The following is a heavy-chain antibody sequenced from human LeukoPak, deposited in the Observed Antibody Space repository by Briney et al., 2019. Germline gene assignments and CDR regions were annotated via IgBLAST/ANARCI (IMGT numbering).Heavy chain of an antibody. CDR1: GFTFSSYW. D-gene: IGHD3-22*01. Sequence: GGFLRLSCAASGFTFSSYWMHWVRQAPGKGLVWVSRINSDGSSTSYADSVKGRFTISRDNAKNTLYLQMNSLRAEDTAVYYCARAGNGYYDSSGYYHWGQGTLVTVSS. CDR2: INSDGSST. V-gene: IGHV3-74*01. J-gene: IGHJ5*02. CDR3: ARAGNGYYDSSGYYH.